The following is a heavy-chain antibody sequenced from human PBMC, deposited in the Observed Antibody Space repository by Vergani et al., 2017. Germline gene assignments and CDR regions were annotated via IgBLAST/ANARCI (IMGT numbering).Heavy chain of an antibody. Sequence: QVQLVESGGGVVQPGRSLRLSCAASGFTFSSYAMHWVRQAPGKGLEWVAVISHDGSNKYYADSVKGRFTISRDNSKNTLYLQMNSLRADDTAVYYCARVEKENYYDSRAGDVWGKGTTVTVSS. J-gene: IGHJ6*04. CDR3: ARVEKENYYDSRAGDV. V-gene: IGHV3-30*04. D-gene: IGHD3-22*01. CDR2: ISHDGSNK. CDR1: GFTFSSYA.